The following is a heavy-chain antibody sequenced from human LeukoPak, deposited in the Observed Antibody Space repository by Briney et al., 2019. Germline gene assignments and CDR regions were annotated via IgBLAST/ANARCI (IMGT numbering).Heavy chain of an antibody. Sequence: GGSLRLSRAASLFILSNYAMSWVRPPPAKGLEWVSAISGSGGSTHYADSVKGRFTLSRDNSKNTLYLQMNSLRAEDTAVYYCANFYCSGGSCYSWGQGTLVTVSS. D-gene: IGHD2-15*01. CDR2: ISGSGGST. V-gene: IGHV3-23*01. CDR1: LFILSNYA. J-gene: IGHJ4*02. CDR3: ANFYCSGGSCYS.